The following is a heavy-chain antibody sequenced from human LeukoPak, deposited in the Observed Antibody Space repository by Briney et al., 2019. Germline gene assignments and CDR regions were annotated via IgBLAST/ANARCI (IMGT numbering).Heavy chain of an antibody. CDR3: ASLAPSNDAFDI. CDR2: IYYSGST. CDR1: GGSISSYY. Sequence: SETLSLTCTVSGGSISSYYWSWIRQPPGKGLEWIGYIYYSGSTSYNPSLKSRVTISVDTSKNQFSLKLSSVTAADTAVYYCASLAPSNDAFDIWGQGTMVTVSS. J-gene: IGHJ3*02. V-gene: IGHV4-59*01.